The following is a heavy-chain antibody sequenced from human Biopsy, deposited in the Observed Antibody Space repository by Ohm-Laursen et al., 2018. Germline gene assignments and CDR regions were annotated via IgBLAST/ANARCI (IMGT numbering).Heavy chain of an antibody. D-gene: IGHD3-16*01. CDR2: IYYSGST. J-gene: IGHJ5*02. CDR1: DGSINSYY. Sequence: PSQTLSLTCTVSDGSINSYYWNWIRQPPGKRLEWIGNIYYSGSTNFNPSLKSRVTISVDTSKNQFSLKLSSVTAADTTVYYCVRHALRLGPKKNWFDTWGQGTLVTVSS. CDR3: VRHALRLGPKKNWFDT. V-gene: IGHV4-59*01.